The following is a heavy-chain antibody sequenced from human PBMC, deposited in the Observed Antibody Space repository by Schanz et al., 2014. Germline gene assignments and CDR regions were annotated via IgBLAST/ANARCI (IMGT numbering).Heavy chain of an antibody. CDR2: INPSGGST. J-gene: IGHJ4*02. V-gene: IGHV1-46*01. Sequence: QVQLVQSGTQVKKPGASVKVSCKASGYTFTSDSMHWVRQAPGQGLEWMGMINPSGGSTTYAQKFQGRVTMTRDTSTSTVYMELSSLRSDDTAVYYCARGGYSSGWYDRDIAHFDYWGQGTLXTVSS. CDR3: ARGGYSSGWYDRDIAHFDY. D-gene: IGHD6-19*01. CDR1: GYTFTSDS.